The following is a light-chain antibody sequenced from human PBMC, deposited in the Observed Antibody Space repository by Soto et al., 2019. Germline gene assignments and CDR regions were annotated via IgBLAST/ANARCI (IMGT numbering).Light chain of an antibody. J-gene: IGLJ1*01. CDR3: CSYVGGRTYV. CDR1: VGL. Sequence: QSALTQPASVSGSPGQSITISCTGTVGLVSWYQQHPGKVPKLIIYDDTKRPSGVSSRFSGSKSGNTASLTISGLQTEDEADYYCCSYVGGRTYVFGTGTKGTVL. CDR2: DDT. V-gene: IGLV2-23*01.